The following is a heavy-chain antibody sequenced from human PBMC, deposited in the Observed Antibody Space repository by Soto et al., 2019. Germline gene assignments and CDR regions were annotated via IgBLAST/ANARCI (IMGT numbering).Heavy chain of an antibody. CDR1: GFTFSSYA. Sequence: GGSLSLSCAASGFTFSSYAMHWVRQAPGKGLEWVAVISYDGSNKYYAASVKGRFTISTHSSQNTLFLQMNSLRTEDTATYYCVRGRYGSEIHWGQGTKVTVSS. J-gene: IGHJ4*02. D-gene: IGHD3-10*01. CDR2: ISYDGSNK. CDR3: VRGRYGSEIH. V-gene: IGHV3-30*14.